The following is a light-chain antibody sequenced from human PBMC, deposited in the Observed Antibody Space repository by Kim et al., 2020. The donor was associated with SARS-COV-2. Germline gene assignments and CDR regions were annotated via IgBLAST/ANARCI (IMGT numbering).Light chain of an antibody. CDR1: KLGDKY. J-gene: IGLJ2*01. CDR3: QAWDSSTVV. V-gene: IGLV3-1*01. Sequence: SYELTQPPSVSVSPGPPASITCSGDKLGDKYACWYQQKPGQSPVLVIYQDSKRPSGIPERFSGSNSGNTATLTISGTQAMDEADYYCQAWDSSTVVFGGG. CDR2: QDS.